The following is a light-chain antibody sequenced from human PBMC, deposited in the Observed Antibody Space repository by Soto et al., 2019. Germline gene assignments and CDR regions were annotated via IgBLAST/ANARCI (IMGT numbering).Light chain of an antibody. V-gene: IGLV1-40*01. CDR3: QSYDSRFWV. CDR2: GNS. J-gene: IGLJ3*02. CDR1: SSNIGAGYD. Sequence: QSVLTQPPSVSGAPGQRVTISCTGSSSNIGAGYDVHWYQQLPGTAPKLLIYGNSNRPSGVPDRFSGSKSGTSASLAITGLQAEDGADYFCQSYDSRFWVFGGGTQLTGL.